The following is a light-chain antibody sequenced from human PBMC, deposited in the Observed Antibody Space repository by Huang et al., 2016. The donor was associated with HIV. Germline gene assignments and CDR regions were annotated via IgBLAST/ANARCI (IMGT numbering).Light chain of an antibody. CDR2: GAS. V-gene: IGKV3-15*01. CDR1: QRVSSN. Sequence: DIVMTQSPATLSVSPGERATLYCRASQRVSSNVAWDQQKPGQAPRLLIDGASTRANGIPARCSGTGSGTEFTLTICSLQSEDFAVYNCQQYNNWPHTFGQGTKLEIK. J-gene: IGKJ2*01. CDR3: QQYNNWPHT.